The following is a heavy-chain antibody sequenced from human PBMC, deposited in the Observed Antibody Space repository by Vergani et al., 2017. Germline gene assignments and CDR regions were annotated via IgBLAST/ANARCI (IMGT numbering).Heavy chain of an antibody. CDR3: ARDSDIVATMYYFDY. CDR2: ISAYNGNT. J-gene: IGHJ4*02. CDR1: GYTFASYG. D-gene: IGHD5-12*01. V-gene: IGHV1-18*01. Sequence: QVQLVQSGAEVKKPGASVKVSCTASGYTFASYGISWVRQAPGQGLEWMGWISAYNGNTNYAQKLQGRVTMTTDTSTSTAYMELRSLRSDDTAVYYCARDSDIVATMYYFDYWGQGTLVTVSS.